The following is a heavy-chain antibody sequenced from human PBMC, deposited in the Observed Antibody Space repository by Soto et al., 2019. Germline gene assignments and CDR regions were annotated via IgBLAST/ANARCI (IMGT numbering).Heavy chain of an antibody. Sequence: PGGSLRLSCAASGFTFSTYWMSWVRQAPGKGLEWVANIKPDGSEKWYVDSVKGRFTISRDNAKNSLYLQTNSLRAEDTAVYYCARGDYYDSSGPFSDAFDIWGQGTMVTVSS. J-gene: IGHJ3*02. CDR2: IKPDGSEK. CDR1: GFTFSTYW. CDR3: ARGDYYDSSGPFSDAFDI. D-gene: IGHD3-22*01. V-gene: IGHV3-7*04.